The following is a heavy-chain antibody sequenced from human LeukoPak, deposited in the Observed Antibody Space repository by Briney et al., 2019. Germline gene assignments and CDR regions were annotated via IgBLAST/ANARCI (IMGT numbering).Heavy chain of an antibody. CDR1: GASVTSHS. Sequence: SETLSLTCSVSGASVTSHSWSWIRQPPGKQLESIGMIYNSVTTNYRPSLKSRVTISVDASKNQLSLKLSSVTAADTAVYYCARDIKEVGATLYFDYWGQGTLVTVSS. CDR2: IYNSVTT. D-gene: IGHD1-26*01. J-gene: IGHJ4*02. CDR3: ARDIKEVGATLYFDY. V-gene: IGHV4-59*02.